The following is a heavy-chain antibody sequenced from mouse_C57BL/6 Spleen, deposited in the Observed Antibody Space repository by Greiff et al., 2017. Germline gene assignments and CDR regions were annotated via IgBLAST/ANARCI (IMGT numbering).Heavy chain of an antibody. CDR1: GYAFSSYW. J-gene: IGHJ4*01. V-gene: IGHV1-80*01. CDR3: ARIYYGNYDYAMDY. CDR2: IYPGDGDT. Sequence: QVQLKESGAELVKPGASVKISCKASGYAFSSYWMNWVKQRPGKGLEWIGQIYPGDGDTNYNGKFKGKATLTADKSSSTAYMQLSSLTSEDSAVYFCARIYYGNYDYAMDYWGQGTSVTVSS. D-gene: IGHD2-1*01.